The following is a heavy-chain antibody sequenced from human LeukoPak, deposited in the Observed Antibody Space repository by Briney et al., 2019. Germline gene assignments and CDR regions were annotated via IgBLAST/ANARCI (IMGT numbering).Heavy chain of an antibody. V-gene: IGHV3-20*01. D-gene: IGHD1-1*01. CDR2: INWNGGST. Sequence: RPGGSLRLSCAASGFTFDDYGMSWVRQAPGKGLEWVSGINWNGGSTGYADSVKGRFTISRDNAKNSLYLQMNSLRAEDTALYHCARDRQRRYNWNDGWCAFDIWGQGTMVTVSS. CDR3: ARDRQRRYNWNDGWCAFDI. CDR1: GFTFDDYG. J-gene: IGHJ3*02.